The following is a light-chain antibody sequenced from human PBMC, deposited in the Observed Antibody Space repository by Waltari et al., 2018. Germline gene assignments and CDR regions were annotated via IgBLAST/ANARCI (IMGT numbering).Light chain of an antibody. Sequence: QSPLTQPAAVSGSPGQSITISCTGSGSAVGSYFLVSWYQQNPGKAPRLLIYAASRRPSGVSTRFSGSKSGNPASLTISGLQAEDEADYYCCSYAGTNTLLFGGGTKVTVL. V-gene: IGLV2-23*01. CDR3: CSYAGTNTLL. CDR2: AAS. CDR1: GSAVGSYFL. J-gene: IGLJ2*01.